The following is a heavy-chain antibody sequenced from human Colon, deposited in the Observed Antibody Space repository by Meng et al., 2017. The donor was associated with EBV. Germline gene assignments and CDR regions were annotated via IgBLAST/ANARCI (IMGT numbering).Heavy chain of an antibody. V-gene: IGHV4-4*02. CDR2: IYHGGNT. CDR3: ARGNAYNAPSFDY. D-gene: IGHD5-24*01. Sequence: QVQLQESGPGLVEPSGTLSLTCAVSGASISSNNWWSWVRQPPGKGPEWIGEIYHGGNTNYNPSLKSRVTISVDRSNDQFSLSLSSVTAADTAVYYCARGNAYNAPSFDYWGQGTLVTVSS. J-gene: IGHJ4*02. CDR1: GASISSNNW.